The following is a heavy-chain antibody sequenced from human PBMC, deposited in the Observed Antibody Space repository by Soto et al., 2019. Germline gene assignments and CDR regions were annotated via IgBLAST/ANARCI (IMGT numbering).Heavy chain of an antibody. D-gene: IGHD3-16*01. Sequence: GAAVKVSCKASGGTFSSYAISWVRQAPGQGLEWMGGIIPIFGTANYAQKFQGRVTITADESTSTAYMELSSLRSEDTAVYYCARGVGSANNYDYWGQGTLVTVSS. CDR3: ARGVGSANNYDY. CDR2: IIPIFGTA. J-gene: IGHJ4*02. V-gene: IGHV1-69*13. CDR1: GGTFSSYA.